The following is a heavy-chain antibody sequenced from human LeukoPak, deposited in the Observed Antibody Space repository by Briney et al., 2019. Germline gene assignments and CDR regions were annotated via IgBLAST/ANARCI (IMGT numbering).Heavy chain of an antibody. CDR2: INNSGDDT. CDR3: VIGLVGIIHYAMDV. D-gene: IGHD6-6*01. Sequence: GGSLRLSCAASGFTFSSHAMGWVRQAPGKGLEWVSSINNSGDDTYYADSVKGRFTISRDNSKNTLYLQMNSLRAEDTAVYHCVIGLVGIIHYAMDVWGQGTTVTVSS. J-gene: IGHJ6*02. CDR1: GFTFSSHA. V-gene: IGHV3-23*01.